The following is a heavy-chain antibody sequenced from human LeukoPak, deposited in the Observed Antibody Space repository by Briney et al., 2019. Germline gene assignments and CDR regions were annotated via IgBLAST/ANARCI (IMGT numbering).Heavy chain of an antibody. CDR1: GFTFSSYA. V-gene: IGHV3-23*01. CDR3: AKSTGYSYGYFDY. D-gene: IGHD5-18*01. Sequence: LTGGSLRLSCAASGFTFSSYAMSWVRQAPGKGLEWVSAISGSGGSTYYPDSVKGRFTISRDNSKNTLYLQMNNLRAEDTAVYYCAKSTGYSYGYFDYWGEGTLV. J-gene: IGHJ4*02. CDR2: ISGSGGST.